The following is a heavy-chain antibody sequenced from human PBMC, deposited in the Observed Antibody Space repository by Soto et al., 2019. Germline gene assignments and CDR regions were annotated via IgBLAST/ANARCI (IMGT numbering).Heavy chain of an antibody. CDR3: AQFDDYGLSS. Sequence: QVTLKESGPVLVKPTETLTLTCTVSGFSLRNAKMGVSWIRQPPGKALEWLAQVFSNGEKSYSTSLKTRLTISKDTSKSQVVLTMPNVGPLDTATYYCAQFDDYGLSSWGQGTLVTVSS. V-gene: IGHV2-26*01. CDR1: GFSLRNAKMG. CDR2: VFSNGEK. D-gene: IGHD4-17*01. J-gene: IGHJ4*02.